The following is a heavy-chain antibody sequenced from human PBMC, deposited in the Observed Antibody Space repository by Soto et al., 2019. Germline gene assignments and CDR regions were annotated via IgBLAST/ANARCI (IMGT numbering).Heavy chain of an antibody. V-gene: IGHV1-3*01. J-gene: IGHJ6*02. CDR2: ISAGNGNT. D-gene: IGHD2-2*01. CDR3: ARVFLTLGYYSSTSCYVVGDYSYYGMDV. Sequence: ASVKVSCKASGYSFTSYAMHWVRQAPGQRLEWMGWISAGNGNTKYSQKFQGRVTITRDTSASTAYMELSSLRSEDTAVYYCARVFLTLGYYSSTSCYVVGDYSYYGMDVWGQGTTVTVSS. CDR1: GYSFTSYA.